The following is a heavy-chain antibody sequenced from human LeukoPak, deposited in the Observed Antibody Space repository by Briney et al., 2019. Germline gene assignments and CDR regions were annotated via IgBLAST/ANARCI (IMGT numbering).Heavy chain of an antibody. D-gene: IGHD5-24*01. CDR2: LNPNSGGT. CDR1: GYTFTGHY. CDR3: ARGYVEMATMGQGY. Sequence: ASVKVSCKASGYTFTGHYMHWVRQAPGQGLEWMGRLNPNSGGTNYAQKFQGRVTMTRDTSISTAYMELSRLRSDDTAVYYCARGYVEMATMGQGYWGQGTLVTVSS. J-gene: IGHJ4*02. V-gene: IGHV1-2*06.